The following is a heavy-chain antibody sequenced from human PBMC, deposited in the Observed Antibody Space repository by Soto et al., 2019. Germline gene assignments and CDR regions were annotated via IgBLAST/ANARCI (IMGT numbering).Heavy chain of an antibody. Sequence: GASVKVSCKASGYTFTSYAMNWVRQAPGQGLEWMGWINTNTGNPTYAQGFTGRFVFSLDTSVSTAYLQICSLKAEDTAVYYCARVGDGYNRYRFDDWGQGTLVTVSS. D-gene: IGHD5-12*01. V-gene: IGHV7-4-1*01. J-gene: IGHJ4*02. CDR3: ARVGDGYNRYRFDD. CDR1: GYTFTSYA. CDR2: INTNTGNP.